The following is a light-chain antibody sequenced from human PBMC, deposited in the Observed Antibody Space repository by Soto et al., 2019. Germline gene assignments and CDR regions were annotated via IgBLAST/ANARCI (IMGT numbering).Light chain of an antibody. V-gene: IGLV1-40*01. CDR3: QSYDSGQSGHVL. CDR1: NSNIGAGYD. Sequence: QSVLTQPPSVSGAPGQRVTISCTGNNSNIGAGYDVLWYQQLPGTAPRLLIYGNSNRPSGVPDRFAGSKSGTSASVVITGLQADDGADYYCQSYDSGQSGHVLFGGGTNLTVL. J-gene: IGLJ3*02. CDR2: GNS.